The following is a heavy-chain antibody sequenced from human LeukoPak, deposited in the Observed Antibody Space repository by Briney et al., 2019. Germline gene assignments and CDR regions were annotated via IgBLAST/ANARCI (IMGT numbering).Heavy chain of an antibody. V-gene: IGHV1-46*01. CDR2: INPSGGT. CDR1: GYTFIRYY. D-gene: IGHD6-19*01. J-gene: IGHJ6*02. Sequence: GASVKVSCKASGYTFIRYYMHWVRQAPGQGLEWMGIINPSGGTTYAQKFQGRVTMTRDTSTSTVYMQLSSLRSEDTAVYYCARDQQEVGSGWYSHSYGMDVWGQGTTVTVSS. CDR3: ARDQQEVGSGWYSHSYGMDV.